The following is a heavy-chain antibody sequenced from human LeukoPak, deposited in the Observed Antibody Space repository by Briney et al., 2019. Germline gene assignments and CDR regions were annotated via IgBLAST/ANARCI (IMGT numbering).Heavy chain of an antibody. J-gene: IGHJ5*02. CDR3: ARSEYSKSIWFDP. Sequence: ASVKISCKASGFKFTNFYFHWVRQAPGQGLEWMGIINPSGGTTTYAQKFQGSITMTRDTSTSTVYMEMISLTSEDTAVYYCARSEYSKSIWFDPWGQGTLVTVSS. D-gene: IGHD6-6*01. CDR2: INPSGGTT. CDR1: GFKFTNFY. V-gene: IGHV1-46*01.